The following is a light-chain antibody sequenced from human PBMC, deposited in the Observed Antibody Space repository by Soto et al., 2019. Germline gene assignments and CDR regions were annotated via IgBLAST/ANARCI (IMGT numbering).Light chain of an antibody. CDR3: QQYGSSGT. J-gene: IGKJ1*01. CDR2: GAS. Sequence: PGERATLSCRASLSVSNSYLAWYQQKPGQAPRLLIYGASNRATGIPDRFSGSGSGTDFTLTISRLEAEDFAEYYCQQYGSSGTFGQGTKVDIK. CDR1: LSVSNSY. V-gene: IGKV3-20*01.